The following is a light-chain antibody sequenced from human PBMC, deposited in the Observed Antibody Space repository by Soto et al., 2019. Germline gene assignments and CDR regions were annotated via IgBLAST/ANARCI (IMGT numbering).Light chain of an antibody. J-gene: IGLJ1*01. CDR1: SSDGSAYNY. CDR3: SSYTSSSSLAYV. V-gene: IGLV2-14*01. Sequence: QSALTQPASVTAYPGQSITISCTGTSSDGSAYNYVSWYQQHPGKAPKLMIYEVSNRPSGVSNRFSGSKSGSTASLTISGLQAEDEADYYCSSYTSSSSLAYVFGTGTKLTVL. CDR2: EVS.